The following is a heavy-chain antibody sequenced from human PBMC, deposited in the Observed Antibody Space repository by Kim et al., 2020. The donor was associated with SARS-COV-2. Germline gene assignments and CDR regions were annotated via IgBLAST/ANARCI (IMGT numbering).Heavy chain of an antibody. Sequence: STNYHPSLKSRVTISVDTSKNQFSLKLSSVTAADTAVYYCARDREMDLDYWGQGTLVTVSS. CDR3: ARDREMDLDY. J-gene: IGHJ4*02. V-gene: IGHV4-59*01. CDR2: ST.